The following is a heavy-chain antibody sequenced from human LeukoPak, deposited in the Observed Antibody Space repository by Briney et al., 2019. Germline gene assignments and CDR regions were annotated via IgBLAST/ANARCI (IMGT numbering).Heavy chain of an antibody. Sequence: ASVKVSCKASGYTFTNYGINWVRQAPGQGLEWMGWISAYNSNTNYAQNFQDRVTITTDTSTSTAYMELRSLRSDDTAVYYCARDKTPDYYYYMDVWGEGTTVTVSS. V-gene: IGHV1-18*01. CDR2: ISAYNSNT. CDR3: ARDKTPDYYYYMDV. CDR1: GYTFTNYG. J-gene: IGHJ6*03.